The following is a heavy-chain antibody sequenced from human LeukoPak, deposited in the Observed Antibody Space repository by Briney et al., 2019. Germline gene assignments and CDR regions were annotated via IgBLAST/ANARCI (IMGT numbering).Heavy chain of an antibody. CDR2: INPNSGGT. V-gene: IGHV1-2*02. Sequence: ASVKVSCKASGYTFTGYYMHWVRQAPGQGLEWMGWINPNSGGTNYAQKFQGRVTMTRDTSISTAYIELSRLRSDDTAVYYCARDPTKSIVGATTSRDAFDIWGQGTMVTVSS. J-gene: IGHJ3*02. D-gene: IGHD1-26*01. CDR1: GYTFTGYY. CDR3: ARDPTKSIVGATTSRDAFDI.